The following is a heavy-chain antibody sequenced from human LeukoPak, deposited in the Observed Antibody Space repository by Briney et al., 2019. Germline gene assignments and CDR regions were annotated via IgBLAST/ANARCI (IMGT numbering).Heavy chain of an antibody. Sequence: ASVKVSCKASGYTFTNYGVGWVRQAPGQGLEWIGWINADNGHINYAQNLQGRVTVTTDTSTSTAYMELRSLRSDDTAVYYCARDIAYNIDYWGPGTLVTVSS. CDR2: INADNGHI. D-gene: IGHD5-12*01. J-gene: IGHJ4*02. CDR1: GYTFTNYG. V-gene: IGHV1-18*04. CDR3: ARDIAYNIDY.